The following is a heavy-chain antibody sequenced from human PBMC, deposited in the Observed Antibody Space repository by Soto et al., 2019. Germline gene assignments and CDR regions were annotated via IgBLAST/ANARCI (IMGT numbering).Heavy chain of an antibody. CDR2: ISGGGDGA. J-gene: IGHJ4*02. V-gene: IGHV3-23*01. Sequence: GGSLRLSCAASGFTFSSYAMSWVRQAPGKGLEWVSAISGGGDGANYADSVKGRFTISRDNSKNTLYLQMNSLRAEDTALYYCAKDTGISPRSPYYFDYWGQGTLVTVSS. CDR1: GFTFSSYA. D-gene: IGHD4-17*01. CDR3: AKDTGISPRSPYYFDY.